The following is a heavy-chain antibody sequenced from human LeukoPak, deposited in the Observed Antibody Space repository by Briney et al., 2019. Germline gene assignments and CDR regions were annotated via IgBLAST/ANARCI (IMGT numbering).Heavy chain of an antibody. CDR3: ARELDDAFDI. Sequence: GGSLRLSCAASGFTFSSYSMNCVRQDPGKGLEWVSNISSSSGNFDYADSVKGRFTISRDNAKNSLYLQMNSLRAEDTALYYCARELDDAFDIWGQGTMVTVSS. CDR1: GFTFSSYS. D-gene: IGHD3-3*01. J-gene: IGHJ3*02. V-gene: IGHV3-48*01. CDR2: ISSSSGNF.